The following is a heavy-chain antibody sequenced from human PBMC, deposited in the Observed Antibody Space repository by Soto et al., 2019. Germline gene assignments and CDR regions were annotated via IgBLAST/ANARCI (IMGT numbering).Heavy chain of an antibody. V-gene: IGHV4-31*03. Sequence: QVQLQESGPGLVKPSQTLSLTCTVSGGSISSGGYYWSWIRQHPGKGLEWIGYIYYSGSTYYNPCLKSRVTTSVDTSKNQFSLKLSSVTAADTAVYYCARDRYCSSTSCYGPYYYYGMDVWGQGTTVTVSS. CDR1: GGSISSGGYY. CDR2: IYYSGST. CDR3: ARDRYCSSTSCYGPYYYYGMDV. J-gene: IGHJ6*02. D-gene: IGHD2-2*01.